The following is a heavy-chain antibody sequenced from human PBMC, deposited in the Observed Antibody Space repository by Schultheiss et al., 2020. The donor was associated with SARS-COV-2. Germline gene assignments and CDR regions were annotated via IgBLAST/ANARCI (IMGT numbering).Heavy chain of an antibody. CDR1: GFTFSSYG. CDR2: INSDGSST. CDR3: TTVRYNAFDI. Sequence: GGSLRLSCAASGFTFSSYGMHWVRQAPGKGLVWVSHINSDGSSTSYADSVKGRFTISRDNSKNTLYLQMNSLKTEDTAVYYCTTVRYNAFDIWGQGTMVTVSS. D-gene: IGHD1-14*01. J-gene: IGHJ3*02. V-gene: IGHV3-74*01.